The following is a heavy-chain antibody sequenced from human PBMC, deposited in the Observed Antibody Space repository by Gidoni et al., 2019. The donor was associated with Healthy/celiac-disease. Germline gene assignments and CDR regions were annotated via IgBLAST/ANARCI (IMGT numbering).Heavy chain of an antibody. D-gene: IGHD3-16*02. CDR1: GFTFTNAW. V-gene: IGHV3-15*01. CDR2: IKSIADGGTT. CDR3: TTAPYDYVWGSYRPFDY. Sequence: EVQLVESGGGLVKPGGSLRLSCAASGFTFTNAWMSWVRQAPGKGLEWVCRIKSIADGGTTDYAAPVKGRFTISRDDSENTLSLQMNSLKTEDTAVYYCTTAPYDYVWGSYRPFDYWGQGTLVTVSS. J-gene: IGHJ4*02.